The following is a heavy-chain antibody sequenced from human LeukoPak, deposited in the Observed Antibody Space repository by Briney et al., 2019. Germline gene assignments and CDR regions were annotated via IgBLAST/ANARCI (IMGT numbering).Heavy chain of an antibody. CDR2: IYTSGST. J-gene: IGHJ4*02. CDR3: ARDLGVRGVREFDY. V-gene: IGHV4-61*02. CDR1: CGSISSGSYY. Sequence: PSQTLSLTCTVSCGSISSGSYYWSWIRQPAGKGLEWIGRIYTSGSTNYNPSLQSRLTISVDPSKNQCSLKLSSVTAGDTAVYYCARDLGVRGVREFDYWGQGTLVTVSS. D-gene: IGHD3-10*01.